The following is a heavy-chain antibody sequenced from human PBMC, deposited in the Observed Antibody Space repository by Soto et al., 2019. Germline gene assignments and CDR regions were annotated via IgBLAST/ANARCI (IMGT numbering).Heavy chain of an antibody. CDR3: ARELQGLYYFDY. Sequence: EASVKVSCKASEYTFTSYAMHWVRQAPGQSLEWMGWINAGNGNTKYSQKFQGRVTITRDTSASTAYMELSSLRSEDTAVYYCARELQGLYYFDYWGLGTLVTVSS. CDR1: EYTFTSYA. J-gene: IGHJ4*02. D-gene: IGHD4-4*01. CDR2: INAGNGNT. V-gene: IGHV1-3*01.